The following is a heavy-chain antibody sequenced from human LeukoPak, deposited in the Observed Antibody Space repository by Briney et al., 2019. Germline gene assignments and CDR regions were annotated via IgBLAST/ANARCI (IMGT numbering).Heavy chain of an antibody. CDR3: ARDPDCGGDCYPESGYMDV. Sequence: GGSLRLSCAASGFTFSSYSMNWVRQAPGKGLEWVSSISSSSSYIYYADSVKGRFTISRDNAKNSLYLQMNSLRAEDTAVYYSARDPDCGGDCYPESGYMDVWGKGTTVTVSS. CDR2: ISSSSSYI. CDR1: GFTFSSYS. D-gene: IGHD2-21*02. J-gene: IGHJ6*03. V-gene: IGHV3-21*01.